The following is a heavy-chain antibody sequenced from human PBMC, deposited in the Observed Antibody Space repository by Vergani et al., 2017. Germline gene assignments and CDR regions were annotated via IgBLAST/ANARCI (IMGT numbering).Heavy chain of an antibody. CDR1: GYTFTSYY. D-gene: IGHD2-2*01. CDR2: INPSGGST. V-gene: IGHV1-46*01. J-gene: IGHJ5*02. CDR3: ARDQERCSSTSCYGWFDP. Sequence: QVQLVQSGAEVKKPGASVKVSCKASGYTFTSYYMHWVRQAPGQGLEWMGIINPSGGSTSYAQKFQGRVTITADESTSTAYMELSSLRSEDTAVYYCARDQERCSSTSCYGWFDPWGQGTLVTVSS.